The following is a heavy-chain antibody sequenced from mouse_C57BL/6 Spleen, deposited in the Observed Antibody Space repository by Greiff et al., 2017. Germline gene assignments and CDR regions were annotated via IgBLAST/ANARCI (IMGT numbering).Heavy chain of an antibody. Sequence: QVQLKQPGAELVKPGASVKLSCKASGYTFTSYWMHWVKQRPGQGLEWIGMIHPNSGSTNYNEKFKSKATLTVDKSSSTAYMQLSSLTSEDSAVYYCARTVRSWFAYWGQGTLVTVSA. CDR1: GYTFTSYW. V-gene: IGHV1-64*01. CDR3: ARTVRSWFAY. J-gene: IGHJ3*01. CDR2: IHPNSGST.